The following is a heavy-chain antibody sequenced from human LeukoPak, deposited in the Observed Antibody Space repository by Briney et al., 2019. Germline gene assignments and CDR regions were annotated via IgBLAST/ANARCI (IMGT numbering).Heavy chain of an antibody. D-gene: IGHD3-3*01. CDR2: INHSGST. Sequence: SETLSLTCAVYGGSFSGYYWSWIRQPPGKGLEWIGEINHSGSTNYNPSLKSRVTMSVDTSKNQFSLKLSSVTAADTAVYYCARGRGYDFWSGYSGHYFDYWGQGTLVTVSS. CDR1: GGSFSGYY. J-gene: IGHJ4*02. CDR3: ARGRGYDFWSGYSGHYFDY. V-gene: IGHV4-34*01.